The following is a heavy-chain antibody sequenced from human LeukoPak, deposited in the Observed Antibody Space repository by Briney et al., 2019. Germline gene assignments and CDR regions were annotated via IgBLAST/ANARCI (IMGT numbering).Heavy chain of an antibody. CDR2: IYYSGST. CDR3: ARHFGIAAAGTILKFDY. CDR1: DGSISSSSYY. J-gene: IGHJ4*02. Sequence: SETLSLTCTVSDGSISSSSYYWGWIRQPPGKGLEWIGSIYYSGSTYYNPSLKSRVTISVDTSKNQFSLKLSSVTAADTAVYYCARHFGIAAAGTILKFDYWGQGTLVTVSS. V-gene: IGHV4-39*01. D-gene: IGHD6-13*01.